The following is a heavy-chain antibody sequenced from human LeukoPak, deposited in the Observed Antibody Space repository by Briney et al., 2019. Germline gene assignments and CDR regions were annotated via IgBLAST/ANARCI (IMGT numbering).Heavy chain of an antibody. J-gene: IGHJ4*02. CDR3: ARVKCSGSSCSDY. D-gene: IGHD2-15*01. V-gene: IGHV3-48*03. CDR2: ISSSGSTI. CDR1: GFTFSSYE. Sequence: GGSLRLSCAASGFTFSSYEMNWVRQAPGKGLESVSYISSSGSTIYYADSVKGRFTISRDNAKNSLYLQMNSLRAEDTAVYYCARVKCSGSSCSDYWGQGTLVTVSS.